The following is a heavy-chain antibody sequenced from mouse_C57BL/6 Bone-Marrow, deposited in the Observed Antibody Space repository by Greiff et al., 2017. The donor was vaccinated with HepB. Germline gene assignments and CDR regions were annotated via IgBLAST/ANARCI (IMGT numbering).Heavy chain of an antibody. CDR3: AREGLLNAWFAY. J-gene: IGHJ3*01. V-gene: IGHV3-6*01. CDR2: ISYDGSN. Sequence: VQLKESGPGLVKPSQSLSLTCSVTGYSITSGYYWNWIRQFPGNKLEWMGYISYDGSNNYNPSLKNRISITRDTSKNQFFLKLNSVTTEDTATYYCAREGLLNAWFAYWGQGTLVTVSA. CDR1: GYSITSGYY. D-gene: IGHD1-3*01.